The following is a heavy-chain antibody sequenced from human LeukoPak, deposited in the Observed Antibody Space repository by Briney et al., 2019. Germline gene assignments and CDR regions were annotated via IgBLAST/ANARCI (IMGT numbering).Heavy chain of an antibody. CDR1: GGSINSYY. D-gene: IGHD6-13*01. J-gene: IGHJ3*02. V-gene: IGHV4-59*01. CDR2: IYSSGST. Sequence: SETLSLTCAVSGGSINSYYWSWIRQPPGKGLEWIGYIYSSGSTNYNPSLKSRLTISVDTSKNQFSLKLSSVTAADTAVYYCASYSSSWYRDAFDIWGQGTMVTVSS. CDR3: ASYSSSWYRDAFDI.